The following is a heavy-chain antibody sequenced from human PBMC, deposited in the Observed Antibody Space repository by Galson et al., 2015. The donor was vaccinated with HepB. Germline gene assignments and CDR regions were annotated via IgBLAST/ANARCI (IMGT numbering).Heavy chain of an antibody. CDR1: GFSFSNAW. Sequence: SLRLSCAASGFSFSNAWMSWVRQAPGKGLEWVGRIKSKAEGGTTDYAAPVKGRFTISRDDSKNTLYLQMNSLKTEDTAVYYCTTDSVPIDYWGQGTLVTVSS. CDR3: TTDSVPIDY. V-gene: IGHV3-15*01. D-gene: IGHD2-2*01. J-gene: IGHJ4*02. CDR2: IKSKAEGGTT.